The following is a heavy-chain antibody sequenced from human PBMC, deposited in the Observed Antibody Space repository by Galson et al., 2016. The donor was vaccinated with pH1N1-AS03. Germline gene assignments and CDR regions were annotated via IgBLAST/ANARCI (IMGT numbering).Heavy chain of an antibody. D-gene: IGHD6-13*01. CDR3: AKASAAAGTRTFDY. CDR1: GFTFSSYA. CDR2: ISTSVGTT. J-gene: IGHJ4*02. Sequence: SLRLSCAASGFTFSSYAMNWVRQAPGKGLEWVSAISTSVGTTYYADSVKGRFTISRDNSKNTLYLQMNSLRAEDTAVYYCAKASAAAGTRTFDYWGQGTLVTVSS. V-gene: IGHV3-23*01.